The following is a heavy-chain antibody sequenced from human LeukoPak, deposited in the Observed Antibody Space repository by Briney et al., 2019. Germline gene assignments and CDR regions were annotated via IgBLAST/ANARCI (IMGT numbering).Heavy chain of an antibody. CDR3: ARRDSRSYYYDY. CDR1: GGTFSSYA. D-gene: IGHD6-6*01. Sequence: SVKVSCKASGGTFSSYAISWVRQAPGQGLEWMGRIIPILGIANYAQKFQGRVTITADKSTSTAYMELSSQRSEDTAVYYCARRDSRSYYYDYWGQGTLVTVSS. CDR2: IIPILGIA. V-gene: IGHV1-69*04. J-gene: IGHJ4*02.